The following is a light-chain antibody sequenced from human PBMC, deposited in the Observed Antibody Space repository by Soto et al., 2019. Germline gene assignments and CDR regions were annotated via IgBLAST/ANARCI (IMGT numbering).Light chain of an antibody. CDR1: QSLTSSY. Sequence: EIVLTQSPGTLSFSPGETATLSCRASQSLTSSYLAWYQQKPGQAPRLLIYGASSRATDIPDRITGSGSGTDFTLTISRLEPEDFAVYYCQHYGSTPWTFGQGTKVDIK. CDR3: QHYGSTPWT. V-gene: IGKV3-20*01. CDR2: GAS. J-gene: IGKJ1*01.